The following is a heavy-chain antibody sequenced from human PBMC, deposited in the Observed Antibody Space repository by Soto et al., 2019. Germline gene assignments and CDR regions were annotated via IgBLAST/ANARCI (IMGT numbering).Heavy chain of an antibody. CDR3: VRDLRYCPNGICSC. V-gene: IGHV3-74*01. CDR2: VSPDGRST. D-gene: IGHD2-8*01. Sequence: EVLLVESGGGLVQPGGSLRLSCAASGFIFTNNWMNWVRQVPGEGLVWVSRVSPDGRSTDYADSVRGRFTISRDNAKNTVSLQMNSLGVADTAVYYCVRDLRYCPNGICSCWGQGTLVTVSS. CDR1: GFIFTNNW. J-gene: IGHJ4*02.